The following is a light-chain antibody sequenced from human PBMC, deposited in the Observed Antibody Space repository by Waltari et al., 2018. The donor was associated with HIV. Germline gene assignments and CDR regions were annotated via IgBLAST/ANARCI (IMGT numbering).Light chain of an antibody. CDR1: QSLLHSANNKNS. J-gene: IGKJ4*01. Sequence: DIVMTQSPDSLAVSLGERATIHCKSSQSLLHSANNKNSLVWYQQKPGQPPKLLIYWAFTRESGVPDRFSGSGSGTDFTLTISSLQAEDVAVYYCQQFYTTPSFGGGTKVEVK. V-gene: IGKV4-1*01. CDR2: WAF. CDR3: QQFYTTPS.